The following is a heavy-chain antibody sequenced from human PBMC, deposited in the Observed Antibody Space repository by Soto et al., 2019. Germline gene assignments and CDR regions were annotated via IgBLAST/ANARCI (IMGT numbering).Heavy chain of an antibody. D-gene: IGHD3-22*01. Sequence: GGSLRLSCAASGFTFSSYVMPSVRQAPGKXLXXVEVIWYDGSNKYYADSVKGRFTIYRDNSKNTLYLQMNSLRAEETAVYYCARDSADIYYYDSSGPTLIDYWGQGTLVTVSS. J-gene: IGHJ4*02. CDR2: IWYDGSNK. CDR3: ARDSADIYYYDSSGPTLIDY. V-gene: IGHV3-33*01. CDR1: GFTFSSYV.